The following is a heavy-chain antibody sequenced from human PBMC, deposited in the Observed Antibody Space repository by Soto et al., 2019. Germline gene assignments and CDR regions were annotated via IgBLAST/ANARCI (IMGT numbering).Heavy chain of an antibody. CDR3: TTDSYSTMIEARFDY. J-gene: IGHJ4*01. CDR2: IYYSGST. V-gene: IGHV4-39*03. Sequence: SETLSLTCTVSGGYISSSSYYWGWIRQPPGKGLEWIGSIYYSGSTYYNPSLKSRVTISADTSKNQFSLKLSSVTAADAAVYYCTTDSYSTMIEARFDYWGHGTLVTVSS. D-gene: IGHD3-22*01. CDR1: GGYISSSSYY.